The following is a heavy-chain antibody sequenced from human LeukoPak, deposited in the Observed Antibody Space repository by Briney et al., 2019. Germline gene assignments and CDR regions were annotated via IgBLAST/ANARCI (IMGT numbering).Heavy chain of an antibody. V-gene: IGHV3-23*01. CDR1: GFTFSSYA. CDR3: AQPGPWARAFAY. Sequence: GGSLRLSCAASGFTFSSYAMSWVRQAPGKGLEWVSAISGRGGSTYYTDSVKGRFTIPRHNSKNTLYLQRNGRRAEDTAVYYCAQPGPWARAFAYWGQGTLVTVSS. J-gene: IGHJ4*02. CDR2: ISGRGGST. D-gene: IGHD1-14*01.